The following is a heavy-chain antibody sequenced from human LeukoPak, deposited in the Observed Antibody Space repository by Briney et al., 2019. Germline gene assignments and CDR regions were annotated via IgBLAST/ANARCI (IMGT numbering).Heavy chain of an antibody. CDR3: ARENNNYDFWSGYYPPFDY. V-gene: IGHV4-4*07. D-gene: IGHD3-3*01. J-gene: IGHJ4*02. Sequence: SETLSLTCTVSGGSISSYYWSWIRQPAGKGLEWIGRIYTSGSTNYNPSLKSRVTISVDTSKNQFSLKLSSVTAADTAVYYCARENNNYDFWSGYYPPFDYWGQETLVTVSS. CDR1: GGSISSYY. CDR2: IYTSGST.